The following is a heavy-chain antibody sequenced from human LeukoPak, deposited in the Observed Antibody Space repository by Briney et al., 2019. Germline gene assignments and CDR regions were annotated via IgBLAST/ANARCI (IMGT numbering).Heavy chain of an antibody. V-gene: IGHV4-39*07. CDR1: GGSISSGAYY. Sequence: SETLSLTCTVSGGSISSGAYYWNWTRQPPGKGLEWIGEINHSGSTNYNPSLKSRVTISVDTSKNQFSLKLSSVTAADTAVYYCARERFLDNWFDPWGQGTLVTVSS. CDR2: INHSGST. D-gene: IGHD3-3*01. CDR3: ARERFLDNWFDP. J-gene: IGHJ5*02.